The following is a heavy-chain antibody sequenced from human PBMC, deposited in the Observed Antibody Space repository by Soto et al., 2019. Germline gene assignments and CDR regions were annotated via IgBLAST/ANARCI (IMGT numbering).Heavy chain of an antibody. CDR2: IYTSGST. D-gene: IGHD6-6*01. Sequence: QVQLQESGPGLMKPSETLSLTCTVSGGSISSYYWSWIRQPAGKGLEWIGRIYTSGSTNYNPSLKSRVTMSVDTSKNQFSLKLSSVTAADTAVYYCARTNRIAARPGAYYFDYWGQGTLVTVSS. CDR1: GGSISSYY. CDR3: ARTNRIAARPGAYYFDY. V-gene: IGHV4-4*07. J-gene: IGHJ4*02.